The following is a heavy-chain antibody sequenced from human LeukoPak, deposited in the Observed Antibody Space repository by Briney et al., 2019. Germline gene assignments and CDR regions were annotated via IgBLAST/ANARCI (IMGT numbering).Heavy chain of an antibody. D-gene: IGHD6-13*01. CDR3: AKSVGQQLLLFDY. CDR2: ISGSGGST. V-gene: IGHV3-23*01. Sequence: PGGSLRLSCAASGFTFSSYAMSWVRQAPGKGLEWVSAISGSGGSTYYADSVKGRFTTSRDNSKNTLYLQMNSLRAEDTAVYYCAKSVGQQLLLFDYWGQGTLVTVSS. J-gene: IGHJ4*02. CDR1: GFTFSSYA.